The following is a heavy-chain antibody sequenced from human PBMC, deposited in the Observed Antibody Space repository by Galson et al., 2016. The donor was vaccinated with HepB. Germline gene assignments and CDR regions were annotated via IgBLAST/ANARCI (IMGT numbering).Heavy chain of an antibody. J-gene: IGHJ6*04. Sequence: SLRLSCAASGFTFSSYGMHWVRQTPGKGLEWVAVISYDGSNKYYADSVKGRFTISRDNSKNTLYLQMNSLRAEDTAVYYCAKDTARYCRSTSCSYGMDVWGKGTTVTVSS. CDR2: ISYDGSNK. V-gene: IGHV3-30*18. CDR1: GFTFSSYG. CDR3: AKDTARYCRSTSCSYGMDV. D-gene: IGHD2-2*01.